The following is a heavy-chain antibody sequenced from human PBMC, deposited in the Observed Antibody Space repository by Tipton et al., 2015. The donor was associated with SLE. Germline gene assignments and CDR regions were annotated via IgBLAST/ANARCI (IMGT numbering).Heavy chain of an antibody. D-gene: IGHD3-16*01. CDR2: IKKDASEE. J-gene: IGHJ6*02. CDR1: GFTFSRFW. CDR3: ASIMTTKMRSDV. V-gene: IGHV3-7*01. Sequence: SLRLSCAASGFTFSRFWMTWVHQAPGKGLEWVANIKKDASEENYVDSVKGRFTISRDNDNNLVYLQMNSLRAEDTAVYYCASIMTTKMRSDVWGQGTTVTVSS.